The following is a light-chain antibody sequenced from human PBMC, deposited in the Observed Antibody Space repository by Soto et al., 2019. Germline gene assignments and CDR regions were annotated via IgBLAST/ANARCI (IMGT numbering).Light chain of an antibody. CDR1: QSVRSY. CDR3: QQYNNWPYT. CDR2: GAS. V-gene: IGKV3-15*01. Sequence: EIVMTQSPATLSVSPGDRATLSCRASQSVRSYLAWYQQKPGQPPRLLLSGASTRATGFPSRFSGSGSGTEFTLTISNLQSEDFAVYYCQQYNNWPYTFGQGTKLEIK. J-gene: IGKJ2*01.